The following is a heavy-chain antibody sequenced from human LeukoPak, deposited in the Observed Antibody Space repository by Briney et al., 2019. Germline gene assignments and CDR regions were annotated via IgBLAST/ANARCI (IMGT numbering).Heavy chain of an antibody. J-gene: IGHJ4*02. D-gene: IGHD6-19*01. CDR1: GGSISSYY. CDR3: ARRNVGYRSGQLDY. V-gene: IGHV4-59*01. Sequence: PSETLSLTCTVSGGSISSYYWSWIRQPPGKGLEWIGYIYYSGSTNYNPSLKSRVTISVDTSKNQFSPKLSSVTAADTAVYYCARRNVGYRSGQLDYWGQGTLVTVSS. CDR2: IYYSGST.